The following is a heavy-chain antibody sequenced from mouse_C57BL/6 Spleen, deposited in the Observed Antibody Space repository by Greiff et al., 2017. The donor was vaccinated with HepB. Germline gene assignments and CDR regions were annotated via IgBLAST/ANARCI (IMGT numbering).Heavy chain of an antibody. CDR2: IYPGDGDT. Sequence: VQLQESGPELVKPGASVKISCKASGYAFSSSWMNWVKQRPGKGLEWIGRIYPGDGDTNYNGKFKGKATLTADKSSSTAYMQLSSLTSEDSAVYFCARQSYYDYTGFAYWGQGTLVTVSA. J-gene: IGHJ3*01. CDR1: GYAFSSSW. D-gene: IGHD2-4*01. CDR3: ARQSYYDYTGFAY. V-gene: IGHV1-82*01.